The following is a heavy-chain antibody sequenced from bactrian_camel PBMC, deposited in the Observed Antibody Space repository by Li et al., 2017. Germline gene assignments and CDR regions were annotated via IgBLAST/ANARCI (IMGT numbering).Heavy chain of an antibody. CDR2: LSSLSNT. D-gene: IGHD7*01. CDR3: ATWWSVGF. J-gene: IGHJ6*01. V-gene: IGHV3S6*01. Sequence: HVQLVESGGGSVQAGGPVRLSCEASGYMFSAWCMAWFRQAPGKEREGVAGLSSLSNTFYADSVKGRFTISRDNAKNTLYLQMNSLKTEDTAVYYCATWWSVGFWGQGTQVTVS. CDR1: GYMFSAWC.